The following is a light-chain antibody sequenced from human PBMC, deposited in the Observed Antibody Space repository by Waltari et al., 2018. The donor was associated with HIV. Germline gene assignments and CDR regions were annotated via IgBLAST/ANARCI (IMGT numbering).Light chain of an antibody. CDR3: SSYTSSRSYV. Sequence: QSALTQPASVSGSPGQSITISCTGTSSDVGGYNYVSWYQQHPGKAPKPIIYAVSKRSSVVSNRSAGSTSGTTAFLTTSRLQAEDEAYYYCSSYTSSRSYVFGTGTRVTV. CDR1: SSDVGGYNY. V-gene: IGLV2-14*03. CDR2: AVS. J-gene: IGLJ1*01.